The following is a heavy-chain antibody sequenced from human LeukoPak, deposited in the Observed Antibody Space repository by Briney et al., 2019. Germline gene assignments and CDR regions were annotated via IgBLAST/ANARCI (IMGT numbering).Heavy chain of an antibody. CDR1: GFTFSNYA. V-gene: IGHV3-23*01. J-gene: IGHJ4*02. D-gene: IGHD3-9*01. CDR3: AKWGDNDVLTGYYVPDY. CDR2: ILGSGGST. Sequence: GGSLRLSCAASGFTFSNYAMSWVRQAPGKRLEWVSAILGSGGSTYYADSVKGRFTVSRDNSKSTLYLQMNSLRAEDTALYHCAKWGDNDVLTGYYVPDYWGQGTLVTVSS.